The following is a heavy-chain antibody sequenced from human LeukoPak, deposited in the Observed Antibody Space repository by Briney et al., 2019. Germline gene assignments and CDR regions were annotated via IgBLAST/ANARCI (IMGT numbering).Heavy chain of an antibody. Sequence: PGGSLRLSCVASGFTFTKYWMQWVRQVPGKGLQWVSRINQNGSITDYADSVKGRFTISRDNAKNTPYLQMNSLTAGDTAVYYCARSYRDFWGQGTLVTVSS. CDR3: ARSYRDF. J-gene: IGHJ4*02. CDR1: GFTFTKYW. CDR2: INQNGSIT. D-gene: IGHD3-10*01. V-gene: IGHV3-74*01.